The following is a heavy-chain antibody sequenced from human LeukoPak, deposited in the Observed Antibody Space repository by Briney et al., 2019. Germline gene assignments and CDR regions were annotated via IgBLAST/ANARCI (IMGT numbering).Heavy chain of an antibody. J-gene: IGHJ4*02. CDR1: GFTFSSYA. D-gene: IGHD4-11*01. V-gene: IGHV3-23*01. CDR3: AKEGTTNPFDY. Sequence: GGSLRLSCAASGFTFSSYAVSWVRQAPGKGLEWVSTISGSSGGTYYADSVKGRFTISRDNSKNTLYLQMHSLRAEDTAVYYCAKEGTTNPFDYWGQGTLVTVSS. CDR2: ISGSSGGT.